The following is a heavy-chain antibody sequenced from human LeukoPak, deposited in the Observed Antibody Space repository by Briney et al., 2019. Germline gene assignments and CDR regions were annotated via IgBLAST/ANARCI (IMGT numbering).Heavy chain of an antibody. CDR2: MNPNRGNT. Sequence: ASVKVSCKASGYTFTSYDINGVRQATGQGLEWMGWMNPNRGNTGYAQKFQGRVTMTRNTSIHTADMELSSLRSEDTAVYYGARGHELWFGESTPRCFDPWGGGTLVTVSS. J-gene: IGHJ5*02. V-gene: IGHV1-8*01. D-gene: IGHD3-10*01. CDR1: GYTFTSYD. CDR3: ARGHELWFGESTPRCFDP.